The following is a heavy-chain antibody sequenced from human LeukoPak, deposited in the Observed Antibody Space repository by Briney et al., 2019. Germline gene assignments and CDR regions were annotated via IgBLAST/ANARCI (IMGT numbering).Heavy chain of an antibody. CDR3: ARGASGMTVALFKH. CDR2: TYYRTKWYY. J-gene: IGHJ1*01. V-gene: IGHV6-1*01. CDR1: GDSVSNNNAA. D-gene: IGHD6-19*01. Sequence: SQTLSLTCALSGDSVSNNNAAWNWIRQSPSRGLEWLGRTYYRTKWYYDYAVSVRSRVIVNADTSTNQVSLQLNSVSPEDTAVYYCARGASGMTVALFKHWGQGTLVTASS.